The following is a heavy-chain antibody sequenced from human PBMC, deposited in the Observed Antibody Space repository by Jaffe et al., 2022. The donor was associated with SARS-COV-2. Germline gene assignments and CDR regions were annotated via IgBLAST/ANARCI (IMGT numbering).Heavy chain of an antibody. CDR3: ATGYDYGGSYFDY. J-gene: IGHJ4*02. V-gene: IGHV4-34*01. CDR1: GGSFSGYY. D-gene: IGHD4-17*01. CDR2: INHSGST. Sequence: QVQLQQWGAGLLKPSETLSLTCAVYGGSFSGYYWSWIRQPPGKGLEWIGEINHSGSTNYNPSLKSRVTISVDTSKNQFSLKLSSVTAADTAVYYCATGYDYGGSYFDYWGQGTLVTVSS.